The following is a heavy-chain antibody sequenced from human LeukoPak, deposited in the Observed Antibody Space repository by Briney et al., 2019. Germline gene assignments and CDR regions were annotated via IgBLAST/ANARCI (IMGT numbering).Heavy chain of an antibody. J-gene: IGHJ3*02. V-gene: IGHV4-61*02. Sequence: SQTLSLTCTVSGGSISSGSYYWSWIRQPAGKGLEWIGRIYTSGSTNYNPSLKSRVTISVDTSKNQFSLKLSSVTAADTAVYYCARVTEVVVITHDAFDIWGQGTMVTVSS. D-gene: IGHD3-22*01. CDR1: GGSISSGSYY. CDR2: IYTSGST. CDR3: ARVTEVVVITHDAFDI.